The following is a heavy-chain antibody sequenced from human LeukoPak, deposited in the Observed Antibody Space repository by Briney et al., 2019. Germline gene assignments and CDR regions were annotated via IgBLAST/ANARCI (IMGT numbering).Heavy chain of an antibody. CDR2: IRYDGSNK. Sequence: PGGSLRLSCAASGFTFRSYGMHWVRQAPGKGLEWVAFIRYDGSNKYYADSVKGRFTIPRDNSKNTLYLQMNSLRAEDTAVYYCARDRGGSSPLYYFDYWGQGTLVTVSS. CDR3: ARDRGGSSPLYYFDY. CDR1: GFTFRSYG. D-gene: IGHD1-26*01. V-gene: IGHV3-30*02. J-gene: IGHJ4*02.